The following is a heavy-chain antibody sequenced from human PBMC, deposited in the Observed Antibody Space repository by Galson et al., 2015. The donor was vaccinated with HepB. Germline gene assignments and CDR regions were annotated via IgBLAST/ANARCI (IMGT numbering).Heavy chain of an antibody. V-gene: IGHV3-23*01. J-gene: IGHJ6*02. CDR1: GFTFSSYA. CDR2: ISGSGGST. CDR3: AKAGDSKQVYYYYGMDV. D-gene: IGHD4-17*01. Sequence: SLRLSCAASGFTFSSYAMSWVRQAPGKGLEWVSAISGSGGSTYHAESVRGRFTVSRDNSKNTLYLQMNNLRAEDTAVYYCAKAGDSKQVYYYYGMDVWGQGTTVTVSS.